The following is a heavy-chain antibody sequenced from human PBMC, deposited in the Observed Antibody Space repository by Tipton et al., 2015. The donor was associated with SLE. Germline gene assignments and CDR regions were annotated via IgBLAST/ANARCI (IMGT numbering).Heavy chain of an antibody. Sequence: QVQLVQSGAEVKKPGASVKVSCKASGYTFTNYAVSWVRQAPGQGLQWMGWISTYNGKTKYTNKFQGRVTMTTDTSTSTAYMELRSLTSDDTAIYYCARTKDDFWSALDMWGQGTLVTVSS. CDR2: ISTYNGKT. D-gene: IGHD3-3*01. V-gene: IGHV1-18*01. CDR3: ARTKDDFWSALDM. CDR1: GYTFTNYA. J-gene: IGHJ3*02.